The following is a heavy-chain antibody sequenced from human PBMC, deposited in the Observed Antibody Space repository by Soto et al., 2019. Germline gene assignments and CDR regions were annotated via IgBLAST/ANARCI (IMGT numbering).Heavy chain of an antibody. V-gene: IGHV1-69*01. CDR3: ARETPPAAAAYYYYGLDV. D-gene: IGHD6-13*01. CDR1: GGTFSSYF. CDR2: IIPVFGTA. Sequence: QVQLVQSGDEVKKAGSSVKVSCKVSGGTFSSYFINWVRQAPGQGLEWVGGIIPVFGTASYAEKFQGRVTITPDESTSKASLELSSLRPDDTSVYYCARETPPAAAAYYYYGLDVWGQGATVTV. J-gene: IGHJ6*02.